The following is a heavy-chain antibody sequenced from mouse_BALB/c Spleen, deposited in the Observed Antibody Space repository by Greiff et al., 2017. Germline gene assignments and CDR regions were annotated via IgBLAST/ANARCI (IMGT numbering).Heavy chain of an antibody. Sequence: VQLQQSGPGLVAPSQSLSITCTVSGFSLTSYGVHWVRQPPGKGLEWLGVIWAGGSTNYNSALMSRLSISKDNSKSQVFLKMNSLQTDDTAMYYCARSPYGNYRGVDYWGQGTTLTVSS. V-gene: IGHV2-9*02. CDR3: ARSPYGNYRGVDY. D-gene: IGHD2-1*01. CDR1: GFSLTSYG. J-gene: IGHJ2*01. CDR2: IWAGGST.